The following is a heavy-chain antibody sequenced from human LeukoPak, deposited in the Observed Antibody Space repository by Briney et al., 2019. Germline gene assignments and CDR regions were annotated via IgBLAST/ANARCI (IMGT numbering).Heavy chain of an antibody. CDR1: GYTFTSCD. V-gene: IGHV1-8*01. Sequence: ASVKVSYKASGYTFTSCDINWVRQATGQGLEWMGWMNPNSGNTGYAQKFQGRVTMTRNTSISTAYMELSSLRSEDTAVYYCASDYYGSGSYDYWGQGTLVTVSS. CDR2: MNPNSGNT. J-gene: IGHJ4*02. D-gene: IGHD3-10*01. CDR3: ASDYYGSGSYDY.